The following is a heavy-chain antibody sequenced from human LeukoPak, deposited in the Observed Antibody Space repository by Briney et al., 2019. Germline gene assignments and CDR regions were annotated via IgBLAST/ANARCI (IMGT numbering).Heavy chain of an antibody. Sequence: SETLSLTCTVSGDSISAYYWSWIRQPPGKGLEWIAYVYYSGSTNYNPSLKSRVTISVDTSKNQFSLKLSSVTAADTAVYYCAREVGATNFDYWGQGTLVTVSS. CDR2: VYYSGST. J-gene: IGHJ4*02. CDR3: AREVGATNFDY. CDR1: GDSISAYY. V-gene: IGHV4-59*12. D-gene: IGHD1-26*01.